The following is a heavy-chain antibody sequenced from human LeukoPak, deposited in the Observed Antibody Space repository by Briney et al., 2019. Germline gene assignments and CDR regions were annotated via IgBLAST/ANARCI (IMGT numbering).Heavy chain of an antibody. D-gene: IGHD3-22*01. CDR1: GGSISSSSYY. Sequence: KPSETLSLTCTVSGGSISSSSYYWGWIRQPPGKGLEWIGSIYYIGSTYYNPPLKSRVTIAVDTSKNQFSLKLSSVTAADRAVYYCARHKYYYDRFDYWGQGTLVTVSS. CDR3: ARHKYYYDRFDY. V-gene: IGHV4-39*01. CDR2: IYYIGST. J-gene: IGHJ4*02.